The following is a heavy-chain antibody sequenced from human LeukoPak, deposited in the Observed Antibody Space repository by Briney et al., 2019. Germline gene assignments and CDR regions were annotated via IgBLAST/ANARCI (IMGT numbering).Heavy chain of an antibody. V-gene: IGHV3-23*01. CDR3: AKGGQNFDFWRFDY. J-gene: IGHJ4*02. Sequence: GGSLRLSCSASGVTFSTYSMNWVRQTPGKGLMGVSSISGRGGRTYYAESVKGGFSISRDNYKKMMYLQMNSLRADDTAVYYCAKGGQNFDFWRFDYWGQGIVVTVSS. CDR2: ISGRGGRT. CDR1: GVTFSTYS. D-gene: IGHD3-3*01.